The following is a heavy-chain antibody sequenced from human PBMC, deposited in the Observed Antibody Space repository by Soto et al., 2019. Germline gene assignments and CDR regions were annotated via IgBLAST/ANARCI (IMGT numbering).Heavy chain of an antibody. V-gene: IGHV4-39*01. J-gene: IGHJ4*02. D-gene: IGHD4-17*01. CDR2: IYYSGST. CDR1: GGSISSSSYY. Sequence: PSETLSLTCTVSGGSISSSSYYWGWIRQPPGKGLEWIGSIYYSGSTYHNPSLKSRVTISVDTSKNQFSLKLSSVTAADTAVYYCARIVIYGDYEIDYWGQGTLVTVSS. CDR3: ARIVIYGDYEIDY.